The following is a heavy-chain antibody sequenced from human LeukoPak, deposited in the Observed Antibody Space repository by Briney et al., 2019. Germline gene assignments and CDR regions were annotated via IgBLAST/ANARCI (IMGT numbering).Heavy chain of an antibody. CDR1: GYTFTSYD. D-gene: IGHD3-22*01. V-gene: IGHV1-8*01. CDR2: MNPNSAHT. J-gene: IGHJ4*02. Sequence: ASVKVSCKASGYTFTSYDINWVRQASGQGLERMGWMNPNSAHTGYAQKFQGRVTMTRNTSISTAYMELSSLRSEDTAVYYCARAKGYYYDSSGYFGYWGQGTLVTVSS. CDR3: ARAKGYYYDSSGYFGY.